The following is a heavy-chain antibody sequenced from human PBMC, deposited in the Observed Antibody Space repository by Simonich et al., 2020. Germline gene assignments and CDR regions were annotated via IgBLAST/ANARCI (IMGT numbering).Heavy chain of an antibody. D-gene: IGHD6-6*01. CDR1: GYTFTGYY. CDR3: ARDRAARYYYYYYMDV. Sequence: QVQLVQSGAEVKKPGASVKVSCKASGYTFTGYYMHWVRQAPGQGLDGMEWINPSRGGTNFAQKFQGRVTMTRETSISTAYMGLSRLRSDDTAVYYCARDRAARYYYYYYMDVWGKGTTVTVSS. J-gene: IGHJ6*03. V-gene: IGHV1-2*02. CDR2: INPSRGGT.